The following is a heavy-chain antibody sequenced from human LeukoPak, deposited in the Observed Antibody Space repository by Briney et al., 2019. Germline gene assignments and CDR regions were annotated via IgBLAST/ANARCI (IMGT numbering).Heavy chain of an antibody. Sequence: SETLSLTCTVSGDSVSSYYWSWIRQPPGKGLEWIGYINYSGSTNYNPSLKSRVTISGDTSKNQFSLKLSSVTAADTAVYYCARSRLYTSSGWYWFDPWGQGTLVTVSS. CDR2: INYSGST. CDR1: GDSVSSYY. D-gene: IGHD6-19*01. CDR3: ARSRLYTSSGWYWFDP. J-gene: IGHJ5*02. V-gene: IGHV4-59*08.